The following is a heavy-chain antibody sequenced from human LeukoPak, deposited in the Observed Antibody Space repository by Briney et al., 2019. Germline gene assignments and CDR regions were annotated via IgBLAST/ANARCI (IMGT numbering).Heavy chain of an antibody. CDR2: INSDGSST. CDR3: ARTPAWFGDLFDY. V-gene: IGHV3-74*01. CDR1: GFTFSSYW. Sequence: GSLRLPCAASGFTFSSYWMHWVRQAPGKGLVWVSRINSDGSSTSYADSVKGRFTISRDNAKNTLYLQMNSLRAEDTAVYYCARTPAWFGDLFDYWGQGTLVTVSS. D-gene: IGHD3-10*01. J-gene: IGHJ4*02.